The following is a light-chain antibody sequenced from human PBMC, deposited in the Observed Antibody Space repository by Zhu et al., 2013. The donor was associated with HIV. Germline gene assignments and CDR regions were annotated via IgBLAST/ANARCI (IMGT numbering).Light chain of an antibody. CDR1: RVISNY. CDR3: QHYDGHSGT. CDR2: QTS. V-gene: IGKV1-5*03. J-gene: IGKJ1*01. Sequence: DIQMTQSPSSLSASVGDRVTITCRASRVISNYLAWYQQKPGKVPKLLIYQTSTLDTGVPSRFSASGSGTQFTLTVSSLQPDDFATYFCQHYDGHSGTFGQGTKVEI.